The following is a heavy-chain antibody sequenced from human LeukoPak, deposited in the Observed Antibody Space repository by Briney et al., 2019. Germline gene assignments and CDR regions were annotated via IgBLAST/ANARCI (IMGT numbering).Heavy chain of an antibody. J-gene: IGHJ4*02. CDR3: ATRKNIGYCSGGSCYYFDY. CDR1: GFTFSSYD. D-gene: IGHD2-15*01. CDR2: ISGSGGST. Sequence: GGSLRLSCAASGFTFSSYDMSWVRQAPGKGLEWVSAISGSGGSTYYADSVKGRFTISRDNSKNTLYLQMNSLRAEDTAVYYCATRKNIGYCSGGSCYYFDYWGQGTLVTVSS. V-gene: IGHV3-23*01.